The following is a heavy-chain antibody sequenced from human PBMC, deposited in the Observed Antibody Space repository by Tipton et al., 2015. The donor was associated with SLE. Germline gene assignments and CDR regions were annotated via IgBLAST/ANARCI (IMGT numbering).Heavy chain of an antibody. Sequence: TLSLTCTVSGGSISSSSYYWGWIRQPPGKGLEWIGSIYYSGSTYYNPSLKSRVTISVDTSKNQFSLKLSSVTAADTAVYYCARDLVGQAVGFDYWGQGTLVTVSS. CDR1: GGSISSSSYY. V-gene: IGHV4-39*07. D-gene: IGHD6-19*01. CDR3: ARDLVGQAVGFDY. CDR2: IYYSGST. J-gene: IGHJ4*02.